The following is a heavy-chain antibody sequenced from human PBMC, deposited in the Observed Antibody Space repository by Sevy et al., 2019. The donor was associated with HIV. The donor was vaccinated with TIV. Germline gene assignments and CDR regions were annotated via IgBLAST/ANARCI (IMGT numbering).Heavy chain of an antibody. Sequence: SETLSLTCTVSGGSISSYYWSWIRQPAGKGLEWIGRIYTSGSTNYNPSLKSRVTMSVDTSKNQFSLKLSSVTAAETAVYYCARDSYDSSGYYSPLNYYYYYYGMDVWGQGTTVTVSS. CDR1: GGSISSYY. D-gene: IGHD3-22*01. V-gene: IGHV4-4*07. J-gene: IGHJ6*02. CDR2: IYTSGST. CDR3: ARDSYDSSGYYSPLNYYYYYYGMDV.